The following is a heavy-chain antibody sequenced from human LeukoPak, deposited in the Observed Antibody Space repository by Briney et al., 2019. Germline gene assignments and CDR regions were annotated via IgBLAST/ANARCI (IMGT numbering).Heavy chain of an antibody. V-gene: IGHV3-73*01. CDR2: IRSKANSYAT. CDR3: TRCSGGSCYNLGGAFDI. D-gene: IGHD2-15*01. J-gene: IGHJ3*02. Sequence: GGSLKLFCGASGFTFSGSAMQWVRQASGKGLEWVGRIRSKANSYATAYAASVKGRFTISRDDSKNTAYLQMNSLKTEDTAVYYCTRCSGGSCYNLGGAFDIWGQGTMVTVSS. CDR1: GFTFSGSA.